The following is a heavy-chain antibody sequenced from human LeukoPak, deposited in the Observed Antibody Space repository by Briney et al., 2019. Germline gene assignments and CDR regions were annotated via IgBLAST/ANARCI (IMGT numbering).Heavy chain of an antibody. V-gene: IGHV3-7*01. D-gene: IGHD4-11*01. J-gene: IGHJ1*01. CDR3: ATYSTRNAREFQS. CDR1: GFIFSNCW. CDR2: IKTDASEK. Sequence: PGGSLRLSCETSGFIFSNCWTTWVRQAPGKGLEWVANIKTDASEKYYADSVKGRFTISRDNAKMSLYLQMNSLRVEDTAVYYCATYSTRNAREFQSWGQGTLVTVSS.